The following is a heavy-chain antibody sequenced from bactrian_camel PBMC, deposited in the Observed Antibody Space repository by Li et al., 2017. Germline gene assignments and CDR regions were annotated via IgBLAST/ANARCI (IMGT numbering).Heavy chain of an antibody. V-gene: IGHV3-2*01. J-gene: IGHJ4*01. Sequence: HVQLVESGGDLVQPGGSLRLSCVASGFTFSTYDMSWVRQAPGKGLEWVAAVYSDGSKSFTADSVKDRFTISRDNTRNTVYLQMISLESEDTALYYCAAGPWYTDEYKYWGQGTQVTVS. CDR2: VYSDGSKS. CDR3: AAGPWYTDEYKY. CDR1: GFTFSTYD. D-gene: IGHD6*01.